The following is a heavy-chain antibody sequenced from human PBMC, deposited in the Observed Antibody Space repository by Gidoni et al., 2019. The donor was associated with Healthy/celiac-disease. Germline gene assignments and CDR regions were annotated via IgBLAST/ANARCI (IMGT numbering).Heavy chain of an antibody. D-gene: IGHD2-2*01. V-gene: IGHV4-30-2*01. CDR1: GGSLRRCGYS. J-gene: IGHJ5*02. CDR3: ARAVVVPAANHWFDP. CDR2: IYHSGST. Sequence: QLQLQESGSGLVKPSPTLSLTCAVSGGSLRRCGYSWSWIRQPPGKGLEWIGYIYHSGSTYYNPSLKSRVTIAVDRSKNQFSLKLSSVTAADTAVYYCARAVVVPAANHWFDPWGQGTLVTVSS.